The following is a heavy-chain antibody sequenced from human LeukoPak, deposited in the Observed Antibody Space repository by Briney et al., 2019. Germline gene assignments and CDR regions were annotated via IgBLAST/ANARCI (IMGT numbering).Heavy chain of an antibody. V-gene: IGHV1-8*01. Sequence: GASMKVSCKASGYTFTSFDFNWVRQATGQGLEWMGWMKSNNGHTGYAQKFQGRVTMTRDTSISTAYMELSSLTFEDTAVYYCARGPPNWGMVGYWGQGTLVTVSS. CDR1: GYTFTSFD. CDR2: MKSNNGHT. CDR3: ARGPPNWGMVGY. J-gene: IGHJ4*02. D-gene: IGHD7-27*01.